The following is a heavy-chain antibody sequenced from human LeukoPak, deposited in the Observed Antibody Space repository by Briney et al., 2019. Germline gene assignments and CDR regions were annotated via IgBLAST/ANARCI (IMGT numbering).Heavy chain of an antibody. CDR3: ARVTWVKYSSSWYEYYFDY. J-gene: IGHJ4*02. CDR2: ISAYNGNT. V-gene: IGHV1-18*01. Sequence: ASVKVSCKASGGTFSSYAISWVRQAPGQGLEWMGWISAYNGNTNYAQKLQGRVTMTTDTSTSTAYMELRSLRSDDTAVYYCARVTWVKYSSSWYEYYFDYWGQGTLVTVSS. D-gene: IGHD6-13*01. CDR1: GGTFSSYA.